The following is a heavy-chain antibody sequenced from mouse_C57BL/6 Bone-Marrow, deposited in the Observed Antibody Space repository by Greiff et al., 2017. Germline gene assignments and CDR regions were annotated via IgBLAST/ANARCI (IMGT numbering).Heavy chain of an antibody. J-gene: IGHJ4*01. CDR1: GFNIKDYY. D-gene: IGHD1-3*01. V-gene: IGHV14-1*01. CDR3: TTGYKDSHYYAMDY. CDR2: IDPEDGDT. Sequence: EVQLQQSGAELVRPGASVTLSCTASGFNIKDYYMHWVKQRPEQGLEWIGRIDPEDGDTEYAPKFQGKATMTADTSSNTAYLQLSSLTSEDTAVYYCTTGYKDSHYYAMDYWGQGTSVTVSS.